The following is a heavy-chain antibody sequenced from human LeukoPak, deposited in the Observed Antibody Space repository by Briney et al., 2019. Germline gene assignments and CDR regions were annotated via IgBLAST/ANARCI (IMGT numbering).Heavy chain of an antibody. Sequence: SVEVSCKASGGTFSSYAISWVRQAPGQGLEWMGGIIPIFGTANYAQKFQGRVTITADESTSTAYMELSSLRSEDTAVYYCARDGREMATLYYFDYWGQGTLVTVSS. CDR3: ARDGREMATLYYFDY. D-gene: IGHD5-24*01. CDR2: IIPIFGTA. J-gene: IGHJ4*02. CDR1: GGTFSSYA. V-gene: IGHV1-69*13.